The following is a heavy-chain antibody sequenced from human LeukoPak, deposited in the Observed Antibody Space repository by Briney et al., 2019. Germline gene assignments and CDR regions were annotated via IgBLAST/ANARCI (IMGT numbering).Heavy chain of an antibody. D-gene: IGHD1-26*01. Sequence: SETLSLTCTVSGVSVSSYHWSWIRQPPGKGLEWIGYINPSGTTDYNPSLKSRVTISVDTSKNQVSLRLISVTTADTAVYYCARIMGHFDFWGPGTLVTVSS. V-gene: IGHV4-59*02. CDR2: INPSGTT. J-gene: IGHJ4*02. CDR1: GVSVSSYH. CDR3: ARIMGHFDF.